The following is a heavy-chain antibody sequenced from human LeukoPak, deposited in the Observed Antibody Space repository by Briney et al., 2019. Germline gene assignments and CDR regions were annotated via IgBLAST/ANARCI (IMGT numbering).Heavy chain of an antibody. CDR3: ARDQRGYYGSGSYYALLY. V-gene: IGHV3-7*01. Sequence: GGTLRLSCAASGFTFSSYWMSWVRQAPGKGLEWVANIKQDGSEKYYVDSVKGRFTISRDNAKNSLYLQMNSLRAEDTAVYYCARDQRGYYGSGSYYALLYWGQGTLVTVSS. J-gene: IGHJ4*02. CDR2: IKQDGSEK. D-gene: IGHD3-10*01. CDR1: GFTFSSYW.